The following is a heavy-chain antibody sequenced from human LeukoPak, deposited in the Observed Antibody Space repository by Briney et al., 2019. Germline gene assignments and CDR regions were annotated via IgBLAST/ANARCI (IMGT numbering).Heavy chain of an antibody. CDR2: INNDVTRT. D-gene: IGHD1-26*01. CDR3: ASDGAYAMAV. V-gene: IGHV3-74*01. J-gene: IGHJ6*02. Sequence: GGSLRLSCAASGSAFSRSWIHWVRQAPGKGLVWVSHINNDVTRTTYADSVRGRFTISRDNAKNTVSLQMNSLRAEDTAVYYCASDGAYAMAVWGQGTTVTASS. CDR1: GSAFSRSW.